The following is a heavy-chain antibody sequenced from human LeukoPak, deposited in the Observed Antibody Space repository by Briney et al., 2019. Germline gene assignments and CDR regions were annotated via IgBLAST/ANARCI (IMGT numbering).Heavy chain of an antibody. V-gene: IGHV4-34*01. CDR1: GGSFSGYY. CDR3: ARGPPVLRYFDWLVPLYGMDV. D-gene: IGHD3-9*01. Sequence: SETLSLTCAVYGGSFSGYYWSWIRQPPGKGLEWIGEINHSGSTNYNPSLKSRVTISVDTSKNQFSLKLSSVTAADTAVYYCARGPPVLRYFDWLVPLYGMDVWGQGTTVTVSS. CDR2: INHSGST. J-gene: IGHJ6*02.